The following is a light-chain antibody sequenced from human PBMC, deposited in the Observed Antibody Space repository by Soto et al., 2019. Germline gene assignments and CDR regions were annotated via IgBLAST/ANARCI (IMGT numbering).Light chain of an antibody. CDR1: QSLTSN. CDR3: QQYNHWPRMLS. J-gene: IGKJ4*01. CDR2: DTS. Sequence: EILLTQSPATLYVSPGERATLHCRASQSLTSNLAWYRQRPGQAPRLLVYDTSXXATHIPARFSGSGSGTEFTLTIASLQSEDFAVYYCQQYNHWPRMLSFGGGTKVDIK. V-gene: IGKV3-15*01.